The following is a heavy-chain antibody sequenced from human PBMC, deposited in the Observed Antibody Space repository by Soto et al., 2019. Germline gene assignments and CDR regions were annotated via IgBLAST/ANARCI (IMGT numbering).Heavy chain of an antibody. Sequence: GESLKISCKCAGYSFISYCIAWVLQTPWKGLEWMGTMYPGDSDTRYSPSFQGQVTFSADKSITTAYLQWSSVKASDTAMYFCARLQWGVYNSGWSLDFWGQGTLVTVS. CDR3: ARLQWGVYNSGWSLDF. D-gene: IGHD6-19*01. CDR1: GYSFISYC. J-gene: IGHJ1*01. V-gene: IGHV5-51*01. CDR2: MYPGDSDT.